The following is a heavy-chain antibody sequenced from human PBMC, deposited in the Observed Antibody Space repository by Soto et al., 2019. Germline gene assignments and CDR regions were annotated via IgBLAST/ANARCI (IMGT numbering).Heavy chain of an antibody. CDR1: GFPVSSNY. Sequence: GGSLRLSCAASGFPVSSNYMSWVRQAPGKGMEWVSVIYSGGSTYYADSVKGRFTISRDNSKNTLYLQMNSLRAEDTDVYYCASYHITMLRRYAFDIPGQGTMVTVSS. CDR2: IYSGGST. J-gene: IGHJ3*02. V-gene: IGHV3-53*01. CDR3: ASYHITMLRRYAFDI. D-gene: IGHD3-10*01.